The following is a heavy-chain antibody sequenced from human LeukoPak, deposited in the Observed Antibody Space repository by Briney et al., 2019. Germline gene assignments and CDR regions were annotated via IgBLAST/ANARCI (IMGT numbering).Heavy chain of an antibody. D-gene: IGHD2-2*01. J-gene: IGHJ4*02. CDR3: TTVPSLLF. CDR1: GFTFSNAW. CDR2: IKSETDGGTT. Sequence: PGGSLRLSCAASGFTFSNAWMTWVRQAPGKGLEWVGRIKSETDGGTTDYAAPVKGRFSISRDDSKSTLYLQMNSLKTEDTAVYYCTTVPSLLFWGQGTLVTVSS. V-gene: IGHV3-15*01.